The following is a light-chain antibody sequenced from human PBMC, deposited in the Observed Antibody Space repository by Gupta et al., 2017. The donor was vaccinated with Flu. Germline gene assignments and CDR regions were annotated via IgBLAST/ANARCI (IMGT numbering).Light chain of an antibody. CDR1: QSLLFNSNNKNY. Sequence: DIALTQSPDSLAVSLGERATINCKSSQSLLFNSNNKNYLSWYQQKPGQPAKLLIYWASTRESAVPDPFTGSRSPTALTLTIISLLAADVAVYYCCQEYSYAPTFGGGTNVDIK. J-gene: IGKJ4*01. CDR2: WAS. CDR3: CQEYSYAPT. V-gene: IGKV4-1*01.